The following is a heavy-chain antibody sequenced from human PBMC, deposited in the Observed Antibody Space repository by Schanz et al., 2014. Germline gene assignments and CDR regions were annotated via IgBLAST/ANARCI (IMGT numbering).Heavy chain of an antibody. CDR2: ISPSGSYI. CDR3: TRDDFGASDY. Sequence: EVQVVEYGGGLVKPGGSLRLSCAPSGITFTDYSLNWVRQAPGKGLEWVSSISPSGSYIYYGDSVKGRFTISRDNAKNSLYLQMNSLRAEDTAVYYCTRDDFGASDYWGQGTLVTVSS. D-gene: IGHD3-16*01. J-gene: IGHJ4*02. V-gene: IGHV3-21*01. CDR1: GITFTDYS.